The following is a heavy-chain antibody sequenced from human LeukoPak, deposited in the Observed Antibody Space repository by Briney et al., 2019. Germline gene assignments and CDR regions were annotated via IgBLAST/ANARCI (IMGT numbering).Heavy chain of an antibody. D-gene: IGHD6-13*01. CDR2: MSDSGST. CDR1: GGSISSTNHY. Sequence: MPSETLSLTCTVSGGSISSTNHYCGWIRQPPGKGLEWFGSMSDSGSTYYNPSLKTRVTISKDTSNNQFSLKVSSVTAADTAVYYCARGLSIAAGANWGQGILVTVSS. J-gene: IGHJ1*01. V-gene: IGHV4-39*07. CDR3: ARGLSIAAGAN.